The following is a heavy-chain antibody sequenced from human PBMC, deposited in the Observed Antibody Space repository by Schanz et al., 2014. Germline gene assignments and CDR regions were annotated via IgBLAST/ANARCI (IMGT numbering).Heavy chain of an antibody. V-gene: IGHV3-53*01. J-gene: IGHJ4*02. CDR2: IYSGDNT. CDR1: GFTVTSYY. Sequence: EVQLVESGGGLIQPGGSLRLSCAASGFTVTSYYMSWVRQAPGKGLEWVSVIYSGDNTYYADSVKGRFTISRDNSKNTLYLQMNSLRAEDTAVYYCARDKGGYYPFDYWGQGSLVTVSS. CDR3: ARDKGGYYPFDY. D-gene: IGHD3-22*01.